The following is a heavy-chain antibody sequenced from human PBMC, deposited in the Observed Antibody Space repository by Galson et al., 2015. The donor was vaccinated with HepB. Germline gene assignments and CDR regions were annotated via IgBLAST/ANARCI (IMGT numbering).Heavy chain of an antibody. Sequence: SLRLSCAASGFIFSTHAMSWVRQAPGKGLEWISGISGNGDSTFYADSVKGRFTVSKDNSKNILYLQINSLRVEDRGLYFCAKGYGLFDSWGQGILVTVSS. D-gene: IGHD5-18*01. J-gene: IGHJ5*01. CDR2: ISGNGDST. CDR1: GFIFSTHA. CDR3: AKGYGLFDS. V-gene: IGHV3-23*01.